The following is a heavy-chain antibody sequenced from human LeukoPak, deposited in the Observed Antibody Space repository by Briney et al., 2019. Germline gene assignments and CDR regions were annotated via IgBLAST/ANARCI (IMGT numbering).Heavy chain of an antibody. CDR2: TYHRSKRYS. CDR3: ARTTGHFDY. J-gene: IGHJ4*02. CDR1: GDSVSSNSAA. Sequence: SQTLSLTCAISGDSVSSNSAAWNWIRQSPSRGLEWLGRTYHRSKRYSESALSLKGRITVNPDTSKNQFSRQLNSVGPEDTAVYYCARTTGHFDYWGQGTLVTVSS. D-gene: IGHD2-8*02. V-gene: IGHV6-1*01.